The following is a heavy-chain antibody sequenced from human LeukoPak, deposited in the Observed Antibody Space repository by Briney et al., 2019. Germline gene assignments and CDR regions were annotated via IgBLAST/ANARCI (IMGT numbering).Heavy chain of an antibody. V-gene: IGHV1-2*02. CDR2: TNPNTGDT. D-gene: IGHD3-22*01. CDR1: GYTFTGYY. Sequence: ASVRVSCKASGYTFTGYYIHWVRQAPGQGLEWMGWTNPNTGDTNYAQKFQGRVTMTRDTSISTAYMELTRLRSDDTAVYYCARGYYDSSAYYSADYWGQGTLVTVSS. CDR3: ARGYYDSSAYYSADY. J-gene: IGHJ4*02.